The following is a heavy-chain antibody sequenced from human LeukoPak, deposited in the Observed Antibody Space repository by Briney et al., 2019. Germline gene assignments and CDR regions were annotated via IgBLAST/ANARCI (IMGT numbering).Heavy chain of an antibody. D-gene: IGHD3-10*01. CDR1: GGSFSGYY. Sequence: SGTLSLTCAVYGGSFSGYYWSWIRQPPGKGLEWIGEINHSGSTNYNPSLKSRVTISVDTSKNQFSLKLSSVTAADTAVYYCARTNYVLLWFGELIHFDYWGQGTLVTVSS. J-gene: IGHJ4*02. CDR3: ARTNYVLLWFGELIHFDY. V-gene: IGHV4-34*01. CDR2: INHSGST.